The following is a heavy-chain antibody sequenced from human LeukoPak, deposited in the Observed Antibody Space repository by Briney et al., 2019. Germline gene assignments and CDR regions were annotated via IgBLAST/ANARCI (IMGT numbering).Heavy chain of an antibody. CDR1: GYTFTVYY. D-gene: IGHD4-17*01. V-gene: IGHV1-2*02. Sequence: GASVKVSFKASGYTFTVYYMHWVRQAPGQGLEWMGWINPNSGGTNYAQKFQGRVTITRDTSISTAYMELSRLRSDDTAVYYCRTDRYGDYGDYIDYWGQGTLVTVSS. J-gene: IGHJ4*02. CDR2: INPNSGGT. CDR3: RTDRYGDYGDYIDY.